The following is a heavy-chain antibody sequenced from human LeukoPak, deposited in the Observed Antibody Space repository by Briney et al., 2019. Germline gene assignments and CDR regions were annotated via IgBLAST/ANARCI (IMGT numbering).Heavy chain of an antibody. Sequence: WASVKVSYKASGYTFTSYDINWVRQATGQGLEWMGWMNPNSGNTGYAQKFQGRVTMTRNTSISTAYMELSSLRSEDTAVYYCARWTGDSTVTGFGYWGQGTLVTVSS. CDR3: ARWTGDSTVTGFGY. CDR1: GYTFTSYD. V-gene: IGHV1-8*01. D-gene: IGHD4-17*01. CDR2: MNPNSGNT. J-gene: IGHJ4*02.